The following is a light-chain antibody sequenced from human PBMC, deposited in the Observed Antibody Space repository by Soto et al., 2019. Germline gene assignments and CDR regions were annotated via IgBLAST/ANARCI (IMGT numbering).Light chain of an antibody. CDR3: SSYTTSTTWV. J-gene: IGLJ3*02. Sequence: QSALTQPASVSGSPGQSITISCTGTSNDVAYYNYVSWFQQHPGKAPKLMIYEVINRPSGVSNRFSGSKSGDTASLTISGLHAEDESDYYCSSYTTSTTWVFGGGTKLTVL. CDR1: SNDVAYYNY. CDR2: EVI. V-gene: IGLV2-14*01.